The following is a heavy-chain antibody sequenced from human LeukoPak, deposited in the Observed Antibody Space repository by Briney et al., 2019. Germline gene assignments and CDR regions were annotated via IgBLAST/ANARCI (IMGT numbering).Heavy chain of an antibody. Sequence: PGGSLRLSCAASGFTFSSDGMHWVRQAPGKGLEWVAGIRYDGSNKYYADSVKGRFTISRDNSKNTLYLQLNSLRAEDTAVYYCERDGSSIEALDDEFDYWGKGTLVTVSS. CDR1: GFTFSSDG. V-gene: IGHV3-33*08. CDR2: IRYDGSNK. J-gene: IGHJ4*02. D-gene: IGHD6-6*01. CDR3: ERDGSSIEALDDEFDY.